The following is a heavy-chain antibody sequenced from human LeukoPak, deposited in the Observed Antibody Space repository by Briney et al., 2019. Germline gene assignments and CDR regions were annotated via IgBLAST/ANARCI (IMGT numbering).Heavy chain of an antibody. J-gene: IGHJ4*02. Sequence: ASVKVSCKASGYTFTCYYMHWVRQAPAQGLEWMGCINPNSGGTNYAQKFQGRVTMTRDTSISTAYMELSRLRSDDTAVYYCARFRYYGSGSYSELYYFDYWGQGTLVTVSS. D-gene: IGHD3-10*01. CDR2: INPNSGGT. V-gene: IGHV1-2*02. CDR3: ARFRYYGSGSYSELYYFDY. CDR1: GYTFTCYY.